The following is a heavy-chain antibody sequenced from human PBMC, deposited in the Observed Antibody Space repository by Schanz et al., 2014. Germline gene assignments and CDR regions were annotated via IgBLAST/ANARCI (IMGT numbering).Heavy chain of an antibody. D-gene: IGHD6-19*01. J-gene: IGHJ2*01. CDR3: ARLSVAGRPHVNYWYFDL. V-gene: IGHV3-48*04. CDR2: ISNSGTTI. CDR1: GFTFFGSFA. Sequence: EVQLLESGGGLVQPGGSLRLSCVASGFTFFGSFAMTWIRQAPGKGLEWVSYISNSGTTIYYADSVKGRFTISRDNAKNSLYLQMNSLRVEDTAVYYCARLSVAGRPHVNYWYFDLWGRGTLVTVSS.